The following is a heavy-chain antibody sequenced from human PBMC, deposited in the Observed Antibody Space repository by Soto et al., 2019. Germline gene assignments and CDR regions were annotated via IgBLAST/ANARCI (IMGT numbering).Heavy chain of an antibody. J-gene: IGHJ4*02. Sequence: QVQLVESGGGVVQPGRSLRLSCAAAGFTFSTYGMHWVRQAQGKGLEWVALIWSDGTNKYYADSVKGRFIISRDNSKKSLYLQMNSLIAEDTAVYYCVRVFDTYYFDLWGQGNMVTVSS. CDR1: GFTFSTYG. CDR3: VRVFDTYYFDL. V-gene: IGHV3-33*01. CDR2: IWSDGTNK. D-gene: IGHD3-9*01.